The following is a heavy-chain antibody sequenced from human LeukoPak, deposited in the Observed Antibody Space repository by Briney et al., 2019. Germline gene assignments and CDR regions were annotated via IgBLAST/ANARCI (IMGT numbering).Heavy chain of an antibody. Sequence: GGSLRLSCAASGFTFSSYAMHWVRQAPGKGLEWVAVISYDGSNKYYADSVKGRFTISRDNSKNTLYLQMNSLRAEDTAVYYCARDRGIAAAGTRVSTYYFDYWGQGTLVTVSS. CDR1: GFTFSSYA. V-gene: IGHV3-30-3*01. CDR3: ARDRGIAAAGTRVSTYYFDY. CDR2: ISYDGSNK. D-gene: IGHD6-13*01. J-gene: IGHJ4*02.